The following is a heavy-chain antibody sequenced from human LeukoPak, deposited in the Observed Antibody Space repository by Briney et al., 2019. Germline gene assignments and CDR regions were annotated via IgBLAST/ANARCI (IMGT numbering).Heavy chain of an antibody. D-gene: IGHD3-9*01. V-gene: IGHV3-7*01. CDR3: ARIRFNPVYDILTGYYRY. J-gene: IGHJ4*02. Sequence: GGSLRLSCAASGFTLSRYWMSWVRQAPGKGLEWVANIKQDGSEKYYVDSVKGRFTISRDKAKNSLYLQMNSLRAEDTALYYCARIRFNPVYDILTGYYRYWGQGTLVTVSS. CDR1: GFTLSRYW. CDR2: IKQDGSEK.